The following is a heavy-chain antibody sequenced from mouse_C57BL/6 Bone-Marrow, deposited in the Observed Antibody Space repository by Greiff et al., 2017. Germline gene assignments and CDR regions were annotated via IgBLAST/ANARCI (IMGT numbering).Heavy chain of an antibody. Sequence: VQLQQSGAELVRPGASVTLSCKASGYTFTDYEMHWVKQTPVHGLEWIGAIDPETGGTAYNQKFKGKAILTADKSSSTAYMELRSLTSEDAAVYYCTKGFAYWGQGTLVTVSA. J-gene: IGHJ3*01. V-gene: IGHV1-15*01. CDR1: GYTFTDYE. CDR3: TKGFAY. CDR2: IDPETGGT.